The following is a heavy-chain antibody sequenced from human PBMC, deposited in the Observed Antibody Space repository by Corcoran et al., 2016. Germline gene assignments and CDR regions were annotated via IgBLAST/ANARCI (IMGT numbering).Heavy chain of an antibody. CDR1: GYTFTSYY. D-gene: IGHD3-16*01. V-gene: IGHV1-46*01. J-gene: IGHJ6*02. CDR2: INPSGGST. Sequence: QVQLVQSGAEVKKPGASVKVSCKASGYTFTSYYMHWVRQAPGQGLEWMGIINPSGGSTSYAQKFQGRVTMTRDTSTSTVYMELSSLRSEDTAVYYCASPNHGTFVDLDGMDVWGQGTTVTVSS. CDR3: ASPNHGTFVDLDGMDV.